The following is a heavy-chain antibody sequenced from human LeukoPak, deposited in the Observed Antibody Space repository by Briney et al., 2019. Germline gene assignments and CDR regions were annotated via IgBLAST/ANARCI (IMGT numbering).Heavy chain of an antibody. CDR3: AKEKGFSSPYYYYYMDV. Sequence: PGGSLRLSCAASGLTFSAYVMTWVRQAPGKGLEWVSAISSSGGSTYYADSVKGRFTISRDNSKNTLYLQMNSLRAEDTALYYCAKEKGFSSPYYYYYMDVWGKGTTVTVSS. CDR2: ISSSGGST. J-gene: IGHJ6*03. CDR1: GLTFSAYV. D-gene: IGHD6-13*01. V-gene: IGHV3-23*01.